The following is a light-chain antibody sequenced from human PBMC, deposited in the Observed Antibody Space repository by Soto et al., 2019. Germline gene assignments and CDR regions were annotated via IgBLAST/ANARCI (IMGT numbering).Light chain of an antibody. CDR2: STT. CDR1: TGAVTSGYY. CDR3: LLFYGDGVV. J-gene: IGLJ2*01. Sequence: QAVVTQEPSLTVSPGGTVTLTCASSTGAVTSGYYPNWFQQKPGQPPRALIYSTTYKHSWTPARFSGSLLGGKAALTLSGVQPEDEADYYCLLFYGDGVVFGGGTQVTVL. V-gene: IGLV7-43*01.